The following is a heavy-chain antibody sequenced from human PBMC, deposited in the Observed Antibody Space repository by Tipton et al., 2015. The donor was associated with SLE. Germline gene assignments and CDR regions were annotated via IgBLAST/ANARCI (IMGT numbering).Heavy chain of an antibody. V-gene: IGHV3-66*02. CDR2: IYSGGST. D-gene: IGHD6-13*01. CDR1: GFTVSSNY. CDR3: AREYSGSWYYFDY. Sequence: SLRLSCAASGFTVSSNYMSWVRQAPGKGLEWVSVIYSGGSTYYADSVKGRFTISRDNSKNTLYLQMNSLRAEDTAEYYCAREYSGSWYYFDYWGQGTLVTVSS. J-gene: IGHJ4*02.